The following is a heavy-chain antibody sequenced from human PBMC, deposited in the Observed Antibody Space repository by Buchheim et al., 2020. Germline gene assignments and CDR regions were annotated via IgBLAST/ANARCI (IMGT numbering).Heavy chain of an antibody. Sequence: EVQLVESGGGLVQPGRSLRLSCTASGFIFGDNAMSWFRQAPGKGLDWVGFIRSKVYGGTTEYAATVKGRFTISREDSKSMVYLQMNSLRTEDTAVYYCTRAHYISSWGEVSYFDYWGQGTL. V-gene: IGHV3-49*03. J-gene: IGHJ4*02. CDR3: TRAHYISSWGEVSYFDY. CDR1: GFIFGDNA. CDR2: IRSKVYGGTT. D-gene: IGHD6-6*01.